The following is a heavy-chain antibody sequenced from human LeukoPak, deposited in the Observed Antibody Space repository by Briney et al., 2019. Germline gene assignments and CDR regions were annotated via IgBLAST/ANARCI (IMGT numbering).Heavy chain of an antibody. CDR3: ARETYSSSPNFDY. CDR2: ISSSSSYI. Sequence: GGSLRLSCAASGFTFSSYSMNWVRQAPGKGLEGVSSISSSSSYIYYADSVKGRFTISRDNAKNSLYLQMNSLRAEDTAVYYCARETYSSSPNFDYWGQGTLVTVSS. V-gene: IGHV3-21*01. J-gene: IGHJ4*02. CDR1: GFTFSSYS. D-gene: IGHD6-6*01.